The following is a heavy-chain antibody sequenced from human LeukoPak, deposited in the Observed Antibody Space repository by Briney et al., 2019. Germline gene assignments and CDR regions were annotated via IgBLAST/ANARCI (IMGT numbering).Heavy chain of an antibody. J-gene: IGHJ4*02. CDR2: ISGSGGRT. V-gene: IGHV3-23*01. CDR1: GFTFSSYA. Sequence: GGSVRLSCAASGFTFSSYAMSWVRQAPGKGLEWVSAISGSGGRTYYADSVKGRFTISRDNSKNTLYLQMNSLRAEDTAVYYCVREAKRSGIYWRDFDYWGQGTLVTVSS. CDR3: VREAKRSGIYWRDFDY. D-gene: IGHD1-26*01.